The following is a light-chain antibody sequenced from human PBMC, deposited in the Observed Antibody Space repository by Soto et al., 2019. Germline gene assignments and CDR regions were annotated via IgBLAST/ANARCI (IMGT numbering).Light chain of an antibody. CDR1: QSIDTY. CDR2: AAS. CDR3: HQRSSGT. V-gene: IGKV1-39*01. Sequence: DIQMTQSPSSLSASVGDRVTITCRASQSIDTYFNWYQQKPGKAPKLLIYAASSLQSGVPGRFSGSGSGTDFTLTISSLEPEDFAVYHCHQRSSGTFGGGTKV. J-gene: IGKJ4*01.